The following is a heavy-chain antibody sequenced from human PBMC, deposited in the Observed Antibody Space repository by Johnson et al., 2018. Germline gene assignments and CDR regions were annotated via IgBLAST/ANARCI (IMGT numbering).Heavy chain of an antibody. Sequence: VQLGQSGGGLVQPGGSLRLSCAASGCTLSSFWMHWVRQAPGKGLVWVSRIPSDGSTTTYADSGKGRFTVSGDNAKNTLYLQINSMRAEETAVYYCARAAKYSYGLVWGKGTTVTVSS. J-gene: IGHJ6*04. CDR2: IPSDGSTT. CDR1: GCTLSSFW. V-gene: IGHV3-74*02. CDR3: ARAAKYSYGLV. D-gene: IGHD5-18*01.